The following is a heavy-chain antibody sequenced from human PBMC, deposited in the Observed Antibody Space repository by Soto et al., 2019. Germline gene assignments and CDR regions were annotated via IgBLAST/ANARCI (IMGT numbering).Heavy chain of an antibody. CDR1: GYTFTGYY. J-gene: IGHJ6*02. D-gene: IGHD6-13*01. V-gene: IGHV1-2*04. Sequence: ASVKVSCKASGYTFTGYYMHWVRQAPGQGLEWMGWINPNRGGTNYAQKFQGWVTMTRDTSISTAYMELSRLRSDDTAVYYCARAHSSSWYHYYFGMDVWGQGTTVTVSS. CDR3: ARAHSSSWYHYYFGMDV. CDR2: INPNRGGT.